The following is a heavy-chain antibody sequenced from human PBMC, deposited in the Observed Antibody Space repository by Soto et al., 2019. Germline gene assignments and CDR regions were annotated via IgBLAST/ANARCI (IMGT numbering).Heavy chain of an antibody. CDR1: GYTFTSYA. CDR3: ARRPGGIAAAGPYYFDY. J-gene: IGHJ4*02. D-gene: IGHD6-13*01. CDR2: INAGNGNT. Sequence: ASVKVSCKASGYTFTSYAMHWVRQAPGQRLEWMGWINAGNGNTKYSQKFQGRVTITRDTSASTAYMELSSLRSEDTAVYYCARRPGGIAAAGPYYFDYWGQGTLVTVSS. V-gene: IGHV1-3*01.